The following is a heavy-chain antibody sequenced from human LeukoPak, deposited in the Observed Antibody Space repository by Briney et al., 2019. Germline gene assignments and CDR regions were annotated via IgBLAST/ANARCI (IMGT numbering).Heavy chain of an antibody. CDR2: ISGSGGST. D-gene: IGHD6-19*01. CDR3: AKDHGSGWYYYYYGMDV. J-gene: IGHJ6*04. V-gene: IGHV3-23*01. CDR1: GFTFSSYA. Sequence: GGSLRLSCAASGFTFSSYAVSWVRQAPGKGLEWVSAISGSGGSTYYADSVKGRFTISRDNSKNTLYLQMNSLRAEDTAVYYCAKDHGSGWYYYYYGMDVWGKGTTVTVSS.